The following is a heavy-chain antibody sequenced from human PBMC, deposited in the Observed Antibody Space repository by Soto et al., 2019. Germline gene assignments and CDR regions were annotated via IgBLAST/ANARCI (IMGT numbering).Heavy chain of an antibody. D-gene: IGHD6-13*01. J-gene: IGHJ6*02. Sequence: GGSLRLSCAASGFTFSSYYMTWVRQAPGKGLEWVAVISYDGSNKYYADSVKGRFTISRDNSKNTLYLQMNSLRAEDTAVYYCAKDLHYSSSWGGGMDVWGQGTTVTVSS. CDR3: AKDLHYSSSWGGGMDV. CDR2: ISYDGSNK. V-gene: IGHV3-30*18. CDR1: GFTFSSYY.